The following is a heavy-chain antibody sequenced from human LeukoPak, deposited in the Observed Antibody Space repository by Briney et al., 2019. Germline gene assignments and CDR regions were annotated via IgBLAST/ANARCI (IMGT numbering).Heavy chain of an antibody. J-gene: IGHJ4*02. CDR3: ARRKRGSGGPFDY. V-gene: IGHV4-59*08. CDR1: GVSISDYY. Sequence: PSETLSLTCTVSGVSISDYYWTWIRQSPGTGLEWIGYMDYSGSTAYNPSLKSRVTISIDTSKKQFSLELSSVTAADTAIYFCARRKRGSGGPFDYWGQGTLVTVSS. CDR2: MDYSGST. D-gene: IGHD6-19*01.